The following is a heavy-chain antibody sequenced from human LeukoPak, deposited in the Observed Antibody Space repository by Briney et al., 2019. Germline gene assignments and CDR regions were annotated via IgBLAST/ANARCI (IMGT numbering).Heavy chain of an antibody. CDR1: GGSISSYY. CDR3: ASYCSSTSCHGFQH. Sequence: PSETLSLTCTVSGGSISSYYWSWIRQPPGKGLEWIGYIYYSGSTNYNPSLKSRVIISVDTSKNQFSLKLSSVTAADTAVYYCASYCSSTSCHGFQHWGQGTLVTVSS. CDR2: IYYSGST. V-gene: IGHV4-59*01. J-gene: IGHJ1*01. D-gene: IGHD2-2*01.